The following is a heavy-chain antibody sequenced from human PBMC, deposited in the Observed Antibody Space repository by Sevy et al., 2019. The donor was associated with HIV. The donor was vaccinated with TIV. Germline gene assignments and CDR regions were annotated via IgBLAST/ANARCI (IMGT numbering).Heavy chain of an antibody. CDR1: GGSISSGGYY. CDR3: ARASLGVCSSTSCYQDPPYYYYGMDV. D-gene: IGHD2-2*01. J-gene: IGHJ6*02. CDR2: IYYSGST. Sequence: SETLSLTCTVSGGSISSGGYYWSWIRQHPGKGLEWIGYIYYSGSTYYNPSLKSRVTISVDTSKNQFSLKLSSVTAADTAVYYCARASLGVCSSTSCYQDPPYYYYGMDVWGQGTTVTVSS. V-gene: IGHV4-31*03.